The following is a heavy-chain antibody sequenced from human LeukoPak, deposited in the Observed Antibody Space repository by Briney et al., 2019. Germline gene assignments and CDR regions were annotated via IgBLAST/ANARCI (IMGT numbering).Heavy chain of an antibody. D-gene: IGHD6-19*01. J-gene: IGHJ4*02. CDR1: GDSFSSNSAV. Sequence: SQTLSLTCAISGDSFSSNSAVWNWIRQSPSRGLEWLGRTYYRSKWYNEYAVSVKSRITINSDTSKNQFSLQLNSVTPEDTAVYYCARSSGWFDYWGQGTLVTVSS. CDR2: TYYRSKWYN. V-gene: IGHV6-1*01. CDR3: ARSSGWFDY.